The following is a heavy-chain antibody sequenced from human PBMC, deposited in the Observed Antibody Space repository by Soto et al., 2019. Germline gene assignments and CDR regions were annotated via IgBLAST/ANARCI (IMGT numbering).Heavy chain of an antibody. CDR2: IVPNVGAV. V-gene: IGHV1-69*06. CDR1: GGTLSSFINYP. Sequence: QMQLVQSGAEAKKPGSSVKVSCNASGGTLSSFINYPINWVRQAPGQGLEWMGGIVPNVGAVNYAQKFQGRVTITADKSTGTAYMEVSSLRSEDTALYYCARRDTSGFLRYFDNWGQGTLVTVSS. CDR3: ARRDTSGFLRYFDN. J-gene: IGHJ4*02. D-gene: IGHD3-3*01.